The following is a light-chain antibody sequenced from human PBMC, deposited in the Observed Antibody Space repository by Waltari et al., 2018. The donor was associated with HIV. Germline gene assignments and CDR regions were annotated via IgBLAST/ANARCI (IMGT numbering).Light chain of an antibody. CDR2: GAS. CDR3: QQYNDWPPIT. J-gene: IGKJ4*01. Sequence: TVMTQSPATLSVSPGEIATLSCKASQNIRNNLAWYQQRRGQAPRLLIYGASTRATGVPARFSGSGSGTDFSLTISSLQSEDFAVYYCQQYNDWPPITFGGGTKVEIK. V-gene: IGKV3-15*01. CDR1: QNIRNN.